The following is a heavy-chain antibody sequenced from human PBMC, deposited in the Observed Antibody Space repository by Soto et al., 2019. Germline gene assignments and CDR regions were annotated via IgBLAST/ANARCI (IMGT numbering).Heavy chain of an antibody. CDR3: AGQTFTIAAASYVRSNWFDP. CDR2: IYFTGNT. Sequence: PSETLSLTCSASGCSLTSSSHFWGWVCQPPGKGLAWLGTIYFTGNTYYTPSLKSQLTMSIDTSTNEFSLRLTSVTAADTAVYYCAGQTFTIAAASYVRSNWFDPWGPGTLVTVSS. V-gene: IGHV4-39*01. J-gene: IGHJ5*02. D-gene: IGHD6-25*01. CDR1: GCSLTSSSHF.